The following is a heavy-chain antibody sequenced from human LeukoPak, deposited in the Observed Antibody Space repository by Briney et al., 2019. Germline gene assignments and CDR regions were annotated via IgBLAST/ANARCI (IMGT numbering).Heavy chain of an antibody. Sequence: GGSLRLSCAASGFTLSAYWMHWVRQAPGKGLMWVSRIEGDGNRITYADSVKGRFTISRDNAKNTLYLQMNSLRDEDTAVYYCAREIYYYDSSGYTYYFDYWGQGTLVTVSS. CDR2: IEGDGNRI. D-gene: IGHD3-22*01. J-gene: IGHJ4*02. CDR3: AREIYYYDSSGYTYYFDY. V-gene: IGHV3-74*01. CDR1: GFTLSAYW.